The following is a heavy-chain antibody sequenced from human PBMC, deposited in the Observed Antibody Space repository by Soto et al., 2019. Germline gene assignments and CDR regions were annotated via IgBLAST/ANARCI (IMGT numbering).Heavy chain of an antibody. Sequence: SLEVSCKASGGGFRSCAIMWVRQAPGQGLEWMGGIIPIFGTANYAQKFQVRVTITADKSTSTAYMELSSLRSEDTAVYYCARVFIGGVVVAATRYNWFDPWGQGTMVTVSS. D-gene: IGHD2-15*01. CDR1: GGGFRSCA. CDR3: ARVFIGGVVVAATRYNWFDP. V-gene: IGHV1-69*06. J-gene: IGHJ5*02. CDR2: IIPIFGTA.